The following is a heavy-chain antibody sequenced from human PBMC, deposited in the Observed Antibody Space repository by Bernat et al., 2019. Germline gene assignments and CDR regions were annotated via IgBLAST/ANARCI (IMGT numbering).Heavy chain of an antibody. V-gene: IGHV3-7*01. CDR3: AATYYYDSSGYYSPY. CDR1: GFTFSSYW. CDR2: IKQDGREK. Sequence: EVQLVESGGGLVQPGGSLRLSCAASGFTFSSYWMSWVRQAPGKGLEWVANIKQDGREKYYVDSVKGRFTISRDNAKNSLYLQMNSLRAEDTAVYYCAATYYYDSSGYYSPYWGQGTLVTVSS. J-gene: IGHJ4*02. D-gene: IGHD3-22*01.